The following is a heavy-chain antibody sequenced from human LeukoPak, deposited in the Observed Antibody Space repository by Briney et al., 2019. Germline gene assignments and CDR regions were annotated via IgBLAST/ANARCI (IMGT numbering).Heavy chain of an antibody. J-gene: IGHJ4*02. CDR3: ARGGAYCGGDCYSRHYYFDY. CDR1: GGSFSGYY. V-gene: IGHV4-34*01. Sequence: SETLSLTCAVYGGSFSGYYWSWIRQPPGKGLEWIGEINHSRSTNYNPSLKSRVTISVDTSKNQFSLKLSSVTAADTAVYYCARGGAYCGGDCYSRHYYFDYWGQGTLVTVSS. D-gene: IGHD2-21*02. CDR2: INHSRST.